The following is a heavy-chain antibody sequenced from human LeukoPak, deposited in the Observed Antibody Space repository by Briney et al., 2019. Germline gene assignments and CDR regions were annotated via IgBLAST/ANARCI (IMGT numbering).Heavy chain of an antibody. CDR3: ARVFQGPDY. Sequence: GGSLRLSCAASGFTVSSNYMSWVRQAPGKGLEWVLVIYNAGDRYYADSVKGRFTISGDNAKNSLYLQMNSLRAEDTAVYYCARVFQGPDYWGQGTLVTVSS. V-gene: IGHV3-53*01. J-gene: IGHJ4*02. CDR1: GFTVSSNY. CDR2: IYNAGDR. D-gene: IGHD1-1*01.